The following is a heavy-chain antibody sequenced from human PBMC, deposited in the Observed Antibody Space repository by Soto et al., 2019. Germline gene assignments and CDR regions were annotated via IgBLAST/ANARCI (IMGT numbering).Heavy chain of an antibody. CDR1: GFTFSSYG. J-gene: IGHJ4*02. CDR2: IWYDGSNK. Sequence: QVQLVESGGGVVQPGRSLRLSCAASGFTFSSYGMHWVRQAPGKGLEWVAVIWYDGSNKYYADSVKGRITISRDNSKNTLYLQMNSLRAEDTAVYYCARDRGGSCFDYWGQGTLVTVSS. V-gene: IGHV3-33*01. D-gene: IGHD2-15*01. CDR3: ARDRGGSCFDY.